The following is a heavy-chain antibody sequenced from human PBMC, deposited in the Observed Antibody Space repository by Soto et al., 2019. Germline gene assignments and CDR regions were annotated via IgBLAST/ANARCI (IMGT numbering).Heavy chain of an antibody. CDR2: INHSGGT. CDR3: ARSIVGATTGLGY. Sequence: PSETLSLTCAVYGGSFSAYYWSWIRQPPGKGLEWIGEINHSGGTSYNPSLKSRVTISVDTSKSQFSLKLTSVTAADRAVYYCARSIVGATTGLGYWGQGTLVTVSS. CDR1: GGSFSAYY. J-gene: IGHJ4*02. D-gene: IGHD1-26*01. V-gene: IGHV4-34*01.